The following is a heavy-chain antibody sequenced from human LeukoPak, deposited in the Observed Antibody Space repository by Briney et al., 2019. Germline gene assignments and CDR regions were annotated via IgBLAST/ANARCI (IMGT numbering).Heavy chain of an antibody. J-gene: IGHJ6*02. Sequence: PGRSLRLSCAASGFTFSSYVMHWVRQAPGKGLEWVSAISGSGGSTYYADSVKGRFTISRDNSKNTLYLQMNSLRAEDTAVYYCAKGDYPTTMIVVVPKQYYGMDVWGQGTTVTVSS. CDR3: AKGDYPTTMIVVVPKQYYGMDV. D-gene: IGHD3-22*01. CDR1: GFTFSSYV. CDR2: ISGSGGST. V-gene: IGHV3-23*01.